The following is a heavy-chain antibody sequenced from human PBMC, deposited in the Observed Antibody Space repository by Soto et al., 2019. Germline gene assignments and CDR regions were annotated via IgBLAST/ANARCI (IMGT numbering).Heavy chain of an antibody. CDR1: GFPFSFYS. J-gene: IGHJ4*02. CDR2: ITSTSSAI. D-gene: IGHD1-1*01. Sequence: PGGSLRLSCAASGFPFSFYSMNWVRQAPGKGLEWISYITSTSSAINYADSVRGRFTISRDNAMRSLFLHMNSLRDEDTAVYYCARDGKGAAYTHGPYYFDYRGQGTLVTVSS. V-gene: IGHV3-48*02. CDR3: ARDGKGAAYTHGPYYFDY.